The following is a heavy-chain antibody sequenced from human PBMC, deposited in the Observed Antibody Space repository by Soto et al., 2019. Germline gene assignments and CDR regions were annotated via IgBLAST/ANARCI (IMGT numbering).Heavy chain of an antibody. CDR2: IYYSGST. CDR3: ARRPFISRGGAFDI. Sequence: QLQLQESGPGLVKPSETLSLTCTVSGGSISSSSYYWGWIRQPPGKGLEWIGSIYYSGSTYYNPSLMSRVTISVDTSKNQFSLKLSSVTAADTAVYYCARRPFISRGGAFDIWGQGTMVTVSS. V-gene: IGHV4-39*01. CDR1: GGSISSSSYY. J-gene: IGHJ3*02. D-gene: IGHD2-2*01.